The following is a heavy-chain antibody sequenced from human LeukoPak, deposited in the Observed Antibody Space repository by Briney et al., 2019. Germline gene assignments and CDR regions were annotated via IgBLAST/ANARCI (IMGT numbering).Heavy chain of an antibody. CDR2: INTYTGDT. CDR3: ARSGSWLYMDV. D-gene: IGHD1-26*01. V-gene: IGHV1-18*01. J-gene: IGHJ6*03. CDR1: GYTFTRYA. Sequence: ASVKVSCKASGYTFTRYAVTWVRQAPGQGLEWVGWINTYTGDTKHAQNLQDRVTVTTDTSTSTAYLELRSLRSDDTAVYYCARSGSWLYMDVWGTGTTVTVSS.